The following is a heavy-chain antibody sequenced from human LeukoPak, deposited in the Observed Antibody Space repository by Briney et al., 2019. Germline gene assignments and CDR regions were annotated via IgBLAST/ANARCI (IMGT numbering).Heavy chain of an antibody. CDR1: GYSFISYW. CDR3: ATGARPGIAAAGTPYYYGMDV. J-gene: IGHJ6*02. Sequence: GESLQISCKGSGYSFISYWIGWVRQMPGKGLEWMGIIYPGDSDTRYSPSFQGQVTISADKSISTAYLQWSSLKASDTAMYYCATGARPGIAAAGTPYYYGMDVWGQGTTVTVSS. V-gene: IGHV5-51*01. CDR2: IYPGDSDT. D-gene: IGHD6-13*01.